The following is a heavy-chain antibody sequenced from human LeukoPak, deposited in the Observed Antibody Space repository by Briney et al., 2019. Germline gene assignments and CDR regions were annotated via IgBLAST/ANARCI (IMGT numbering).Heavy chain of an antibody. J-gene: IGHJ3*02. V-gene: IGHV1-3*01. CDR3: TIGLAGDWDAFDI. CDR1: GYTFTTCA. CDR2: IHADSGNT. D-gene: IGHD3/OR15-3a*01. Sequence: GASVKVSCKTSGYTFTTCAVHWVRQVPGQRLEWMGWIHADSGNTKYPQKLQGRVTIARDTSASTIYMELSSLRFEDTAVYFCTIGLAGDWDAFDIWGLGTMVTVSS.